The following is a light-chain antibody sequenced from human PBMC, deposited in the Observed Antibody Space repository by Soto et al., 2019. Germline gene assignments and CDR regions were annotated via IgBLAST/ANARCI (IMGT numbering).Light chain of an antibody. J-gene: IGLJ1*01. Sequence: SALTQPASVSGSPGQSITISCTGTSTNVGTYNLVSWYQQHPGKAPKLIIYEGLKRPSGISNRFSGSKSGNTASLTISGLQTEDESDYYCCSYAGNSSFVFGPGTKVTVL. CDR1: STNVGTYNL. CDR2: EGL. V-gene: IGLV2-23*01. CDR3: CSYAGNSSFV.